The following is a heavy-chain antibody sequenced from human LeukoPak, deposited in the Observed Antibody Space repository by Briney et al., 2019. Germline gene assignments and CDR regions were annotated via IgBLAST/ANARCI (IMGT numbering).Heavy chain of an antibody. J-gene: IGHJ4*02. CDR3: ARVDRSMVHLDY. CDR1: GGTFSSYA. V-gene: IGHV1-69*13. CDR2: IIPIFGTA. Sequence: ASVKVSCKASGGTFSSYAISWVRQAPGQGLEWMGGIIPIFGTANYAQKFQGRVTITADESTSTAYMELSSLRSEDTAVYYCARVDRSMVHLDYWGQGTLVTVSS. D-gene: IGHD3-10*01.